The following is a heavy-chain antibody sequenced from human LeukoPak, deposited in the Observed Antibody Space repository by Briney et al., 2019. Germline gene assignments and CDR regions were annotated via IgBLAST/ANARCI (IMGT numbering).Heavy chain of an antibody. V-gene: IGHV3-30-3*01. CDR3: ARDPLDISRWTNAFDI. D-gene: IGHD2-2*03. CDR2: ISYNGNQ. CDR1: GFTFVNYG. Sequence: GGSLRLSCAASGFTFVNYGFHWVRQAPVKALEWVAFISYNGNQKYGDSVKGRFTISRDNSKNTLYLQMNGLRPEDTAVYYCARDPLDISRWTNAFDIWGQGTMVTVSS. J-gene: IGHJ3*02.